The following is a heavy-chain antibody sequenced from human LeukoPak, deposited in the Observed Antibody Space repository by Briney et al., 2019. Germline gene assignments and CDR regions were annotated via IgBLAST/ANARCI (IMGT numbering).Heavy chain of an antibody. CDR1: GGSVSSGSYY. CDR2: IYYSGST. J-gene: IGHJ4*02. CDR3: ASDLGYCSSTSCYRARDY. V-gene: IGHV4-61*01. Sequence: PSETLSLTCTVSGGSVSSGSYYWSWIRQPPGKGLEWIGYIYYSGSTNYNPSLKSRVTISVDRSKNQFSLKLSSVTAADTAVYYCASDLGYCSSTSCYRARDYWGQGTLVTVSS. D-gene: IGHD2-2*02.